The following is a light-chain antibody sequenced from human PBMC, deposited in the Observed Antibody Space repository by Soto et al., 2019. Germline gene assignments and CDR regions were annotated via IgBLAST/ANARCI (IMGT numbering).Light chain of an antibody. CDR1: SSDVGAYNY. Sequence: QSALTQPASVSGSPGQSITISCTGTSSDVGAYNYVSWYQQHPGKAPKLMIYDVNNRPSGVSIRFSGSKSGNTASLTISGLQAEDEADYYCTSFTKSTTRVFGTGTKVTVL. CDR2: DVN. CDR3: TSFTKSTTRV. V-gene: IGLV2-14*03. J-gene: IGLJ1*01.